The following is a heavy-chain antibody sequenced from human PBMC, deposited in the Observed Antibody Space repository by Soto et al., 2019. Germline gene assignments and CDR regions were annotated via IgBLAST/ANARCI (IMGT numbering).Heavy chain of an antibody. D-gene: IGHD3-3*01. Sequence: ASVKVSCKASGYTFNGYYMHWVRQAPGQGLEWMGWINPNSGGTNYAQKFQGWVTMTRDTSISTAYMELSRLRSDDTAVYYCARVSLGTYDFWSGYYPEWGTDAFDIWGQGTMVTVSS. CDR1: GYTFNGYY. CDR2: INPNSGGT. CDR3: ARVSLGTYDFWSGYYPEWGTDAFDI. J-gene: IGHJ3*02. V-gene: IGHV1-2*04.